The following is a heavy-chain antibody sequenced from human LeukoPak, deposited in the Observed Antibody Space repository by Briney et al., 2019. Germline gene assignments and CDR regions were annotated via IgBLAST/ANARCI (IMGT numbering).Heavy chain of an antibody. V-gene: IGHV3-23*01. CDR1: GFTFSSYA. J-gene: IGHJ4*02. D-gene: IGHD3-3*01. CDR2: ISGSGGST. CDR3: AKDRGVGYDFWSGYAETYYFDY. Sequence: PGGSLRLSCAASGFTFSSYAMSWVRQAPGKGLEWDSAISGSGGSTYYADSVKGRFTISRDNSKNTLYLQMNSLRAEDTAVYYCAKDRGVGYDFWSGYAETYYFDYWGQGTLVTVSS.